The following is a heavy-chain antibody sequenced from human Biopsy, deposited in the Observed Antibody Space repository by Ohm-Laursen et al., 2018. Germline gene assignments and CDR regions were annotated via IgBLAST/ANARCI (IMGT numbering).Heavy chain of an antibody. V-gene: IGHV3-23*01. CDR3: ARDRYYGSESYYSHYNMDV. D-gene: IGHD3-10*01. Sequence: SLRLSCTASGFIFSSYAMSWVRQAPGKGLEWVSGISDSGGSTYYADSVKGRFSISRDNSKNTVYLQMNSLRAADTAVYYCARDRYYGSESYYSHYNMDVWGQGTTVSVSS. CDR1: GFIFSSYA. CDR2: ISDSGGST. J-gene: IGHJ6*02.